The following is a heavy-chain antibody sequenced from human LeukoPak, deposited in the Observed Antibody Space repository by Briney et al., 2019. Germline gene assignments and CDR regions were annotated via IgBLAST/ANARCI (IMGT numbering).Heavy chain of an antibody. CDR3: ARDLRYSYGEFDI. CDR2: IYPGGSA. J-gene: IGHJ4*02. D-gene: IGHD5-18*01. CDR1: GFTVSSHY. Sequence: PGGSLRLSCAASGFTVSSHYMTWVRQAPGKGLEWVSVIYPGGSAYYADSVKGRFTISRDFSKNTVYLHMNSLRAEDTAVYYCARDLRYSYGEFDIWGQGTLVTVSS. V-gene: IGHV3-53*01.